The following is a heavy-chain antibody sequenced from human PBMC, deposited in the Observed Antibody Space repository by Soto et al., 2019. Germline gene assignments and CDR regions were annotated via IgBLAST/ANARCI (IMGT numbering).Heavy chain of an antibody. D-gene: IGHD3-16*01. CDR3: ARTGGEGNYYDGMDV. J-gene: IGHJ6*02. V-gene: IGHV3-21*01. CDR1: GFTFSSYS. Sequence: EVQLVESGGGLVKPGGSLRLSCAASGFTFSSYSMNWVRQAPGKGLEWVSSISSISSYIYYADSVKGRFTISRDNAKNSLYLKRNSLRAEDTAVYYCARTGGEGNYYDGMDVWGQGTTVTVSS. CDR2: ISSISSYI.